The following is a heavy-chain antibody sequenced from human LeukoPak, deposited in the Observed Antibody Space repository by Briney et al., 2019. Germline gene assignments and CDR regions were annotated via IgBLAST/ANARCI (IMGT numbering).Heavy chain of an antibody. CDR3: VKENYATLDCYYGMDV. V-gene: IGHV3-33*06. CDR1: GFTFSSYG. CDR2: IWYDGSNK. J-gene: IGHJ6*04. Sequence: PGRSLRLSCAASGFTFSSYGMHWVRQAPGKGLEWVAVIWYDGSNKYYADSVKGRFTISRDNSKNTLYLQMNSLRAEDTAVYYCVKENYATLDCYYGMDVWGKGTTVTVSS. D-gene: IGHD1-7*01.